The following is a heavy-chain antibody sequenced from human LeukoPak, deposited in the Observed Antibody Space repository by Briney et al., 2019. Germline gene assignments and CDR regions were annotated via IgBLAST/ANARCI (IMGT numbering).Heavy chain of an antibody. CDR3: ARGRSVAGTVNDAFDI. V-gene: IGHV1-69*05. D-gene: IGHD6-19*01. J-gene: IGHJ3*02. Sequence: ASVKVSCKASGGTFSSYAISWVRQAPGQGLEWMGGIIPIFGTANYAQKFQGRVTITTDESTSTAYMELSSLRSEDTAVYYCARGRSVAGTVNDAFDIWAKGQWSPSLQ. CDR1: GGTFSSYA. CDR2: IIPIFGTA.